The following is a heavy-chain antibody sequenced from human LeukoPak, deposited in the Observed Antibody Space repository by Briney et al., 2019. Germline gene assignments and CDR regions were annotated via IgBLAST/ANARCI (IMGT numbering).Heavy chain of an antibody. CDR2: ISSSGSNT. CDR1: GFTFSSYS. V-gene: IGHV3-48*04. CDR3: ARDDHGANPIDY. Sequence: PGGSLRLSCAASGFTFSSYSMNWVRQAPGKGLEWVSYISSSGSNTNYADSVKGRFTISRDNAKNLLYLQMNSLRAEDTAVYYCARDDHGANPIDYWGQGTLVTVSS. D-gene: IGHD4-17*01. J-gene: IGHJ4*02.